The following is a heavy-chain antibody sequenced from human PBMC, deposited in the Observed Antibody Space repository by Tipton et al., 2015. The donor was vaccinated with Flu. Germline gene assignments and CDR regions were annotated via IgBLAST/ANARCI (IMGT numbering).Heavy chain of an antibody. D-gene: IGHD3-10*01. CDR2: ISWNGDNI. V-gene: IGHV3-9*01. CDR3: AKGDYRGSGDYSDY. J-gene: IGHJ4*02. CDR1: GFTFEDYA. Sequence: SLRLSCAAAGFTFEDYAMHWVRQVPGKGLEWVSVISWNGDNIGYAASVKGRFTISRDNAKNSLYLQMNSLRAEDTALYYCAKGDYRGSGDYSDYWGQGTLVTVSS.